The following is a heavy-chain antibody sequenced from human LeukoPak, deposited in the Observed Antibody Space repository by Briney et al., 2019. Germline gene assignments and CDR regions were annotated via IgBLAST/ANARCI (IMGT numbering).Heavy chain of an antibody. V-gene: IGHV3-33*01. D-gene: IGHD6-19*01. CDR1: GFTFSSYG. CDR3: ARDLRYSSGWYRGDFFDY. CDR2: IWYDGSNK. J-gene: IGHJ4*02. Sequence: PGGSLRLSCAASGFTFSSYGMHWVRQAPGKGLEWVAVIWYDGSNKYYADSVKGRFTISRDNSKNTLYLQMNSLRAEDTAVYYCARDLRYSSGWYRGDFFDYWGQGTLVTVSS.